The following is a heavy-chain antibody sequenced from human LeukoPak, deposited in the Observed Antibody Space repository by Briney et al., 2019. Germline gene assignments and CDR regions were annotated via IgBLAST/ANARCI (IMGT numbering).Heavy chain of an antibody. CDR1: GFIVITND. D-gene: IGHD1-14*01. CDR2: LYSDGNT. Sequence: AGGSLRLSCAASGFIVITNDMTWVRQAPGKGLEWVSVLYSDGNTKYADSVQGRFTISRDYSRNTLYLEMNSLSPDDTAVYYCARGVEPLAANTLAYWGQGTLVTVSS. V-gene: IGHV3-53*01. CDR3: ARGVEPLAANTLAY. J-gene: IGHJ4*02.